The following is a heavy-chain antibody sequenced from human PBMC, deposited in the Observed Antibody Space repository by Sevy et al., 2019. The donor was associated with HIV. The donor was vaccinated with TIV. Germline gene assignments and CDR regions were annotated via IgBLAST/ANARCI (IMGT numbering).Heavy chain of an antibody. Sequence: GGSLRLSCAASGFAFSDHYVDWVRQAPGKGLEWVGRIRNRPNRYTTEYAASVEGRFTISRDDSRHSLNLQMNRLKTEDSAVYYCVRGPNCGVGGCQQISPYCLDVWGIGATVTVSS. V-gene: IGHV3-72*01. CDR2: IRNRPNRYTT. D-gene: IGHD2-21*01. CDR1: GFAFSDHY. J-gene: IGHJ6*03. CDR3: VRGPNCGVGGCQQISPYCLDV.